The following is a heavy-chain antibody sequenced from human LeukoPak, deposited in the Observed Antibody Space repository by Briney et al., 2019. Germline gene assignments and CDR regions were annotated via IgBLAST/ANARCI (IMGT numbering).Heavy chain of an antibody. D-gene: IGHD3-10*01. V-gene: IGHV4-59*08. CDR3: ASHRRSHGSEY. Sequence: SETLSLTCTVSGLSFEHYFWSWIRQPPGKGLEWVGYVYYSGSTDYSPSLESRLTISADTSKNQFSLKLRTVTAADTAVYYCASHRRSHGSEYWGQGTLVTVSS. CDR2: VYYSGST. CDR1: GLSFEHYF. J-gene: IGHJ4*02.